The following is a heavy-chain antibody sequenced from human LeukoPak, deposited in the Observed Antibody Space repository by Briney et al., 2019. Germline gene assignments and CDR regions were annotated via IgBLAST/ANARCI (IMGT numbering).Heavy chain of an antibody. CDR1: GFTFSTYN. Sequence: GGSLRLSCAASGFTFSTYNMNWVRQAPGKGLEWVSSITRSSGNMYYADSVKGRFTISRDNAKNLLYLQMNSLRAEDTAVYYCARRGYTYGYDYWGQGTLVTVSS. J-gene: IGHJ4*02. V-gene: IGHV3-21*01. CDR3: ARRGYTYGYDY. D-gene: IGHD5-18*01. CDR2: ITRSSGNM.